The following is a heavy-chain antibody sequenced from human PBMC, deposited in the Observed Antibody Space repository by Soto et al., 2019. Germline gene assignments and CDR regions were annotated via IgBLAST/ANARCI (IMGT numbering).Heavy chain of an antibody. Sequence: GGSLRLSCAASGFTFSSYGMHWVRQAPGKGLEWVAVIWYDGSNKYYADSVKGRFTISRDNSKNTLYLQMNSLRAEDTVVYYCARGPQPGGGMDVWGQGTTVTVSS. V-gene: IGHV3-33*01. J-gene: IGHJ6*02. CDR2: IWYDGSNK. CDR3: ARGPQPGGGMDV. CDR1: GFTFSSYG.